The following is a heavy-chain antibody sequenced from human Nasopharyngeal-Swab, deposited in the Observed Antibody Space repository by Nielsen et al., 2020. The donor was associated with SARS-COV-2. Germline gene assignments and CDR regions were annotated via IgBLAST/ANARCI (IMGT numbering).Heavy chain of an antibody. Sequence: SETLSLTCTVSGGSFDAYYWTWLRQRPGKGLEWIGYIYYSGSTNYKSSPKSRVTISVDTSKNQFSLSLRSVTAADTAVYYCARGNGYCSGGSCFHWFDPWGQGTLVTVSS. J-gene: IGHJ5*02. V-gene: IGHV4-59*01. D-gene: IGHD2-15*01. CDR3: ARGNGYCSGGSCFHWFDP. CDR2: IYYSGST. CDR1: GGSFDAYY.